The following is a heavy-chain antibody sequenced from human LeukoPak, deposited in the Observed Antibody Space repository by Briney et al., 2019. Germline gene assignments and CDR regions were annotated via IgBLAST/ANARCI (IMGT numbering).Heavy chain of an antibody. CDR2: ISRSGST. Sequence: SETLSLTCTVSGYSISSGYYWGWIRQPPGKGLEWIGSISRSGSTYYSSSLKSRVTISIDTSKNQFSLKLSSVTAADTAVYYCAKNGQSGFSFDPWGQGTLVTVSS. J-gene: IGHJ5*02. V-gene: IGHV4-38-2*02. CDR3: AKNGQSGFSFDP. CDR1: GYSISSGYY. D-gene: IGHD3-3*01.